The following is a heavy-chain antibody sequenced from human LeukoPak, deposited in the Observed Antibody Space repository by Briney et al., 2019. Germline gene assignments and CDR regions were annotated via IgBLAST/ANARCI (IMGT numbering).Heavy chain of an antibody. CDR2: TYYRSKWYN. CDR1: GDSVSSNSAA. Sequence: SQTLSLTCAISGDSVSSNSAAWNWIRQSPSRGLEWLGRTYYRSKWYNDYAVSVKTRITTNPDTSKNQFSLQLNSVTPEDTAVYYCARERATYYDILTGYLMSYYFDYWGQGTLVTVSS. CDR3: ARERATYYDILTGYLMSYYFDY. J-gene: IGHJ4*02. D-gene: IGHD3-9*01. V-gene: IGHV6-1*01.